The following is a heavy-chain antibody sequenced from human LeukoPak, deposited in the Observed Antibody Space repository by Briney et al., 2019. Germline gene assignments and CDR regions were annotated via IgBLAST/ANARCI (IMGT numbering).Heavy chain of an antibody. CDR2: ISAYNGNT. CDR3: ARPLRVTMIRGAAFRASSDFDP. V-gene: IGHV1-18*01. Sequence: VASVKVSCKASGYTFTSYGISWVRQAPGQGLEWMGWISAYNGNTNYAQKLQGRVTMTTDTSTSTAYMELRSLRSDDTAVYYCARPLRVTMIRGAAFRASSDFDPWGQGTLVTVSS. D-gene: IGHD3-10*01. CDR1: GYTFTSYG. J-gene: IGHJ5*02.